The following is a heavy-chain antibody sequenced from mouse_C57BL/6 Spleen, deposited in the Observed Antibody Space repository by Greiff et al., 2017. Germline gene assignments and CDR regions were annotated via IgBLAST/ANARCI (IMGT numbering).Heavy chain of an antibody. CDR1: GFTFSSYT. CDR3: ARRKYDGSSGGDYFDY. J-gene: IGHJ2*01. CDR2: ISGGGGNT. Sequence: EVMLVESGGGLVKPGGSLKLSCAASGFTFSSYTMSWVRQTPEKRLEWGATISGGGGNTYYPASVKGRFTISRDNAKNTLYLQMSSLRSEDTALYYCARRKYDGSSGGDYFDYWGQGTTLTVSS. D-gene: IGHD1-1*01. V-gene: IGHV5-9*01.